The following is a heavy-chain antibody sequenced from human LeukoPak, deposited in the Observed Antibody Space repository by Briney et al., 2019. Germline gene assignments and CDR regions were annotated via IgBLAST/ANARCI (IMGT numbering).Heavy chain of an antibody. Sequence: AVTVSYKASGGTFINYAISWVRQAPGQGGEGMGRIIPILGIANYAQKFQGRVTITADKSTSTAYMELSSLRSEDTAVYYCARAFGIEMATINVLGYWGQGTLVTVSS. CDR3: ARAFGIEMATINVLGY. J-gene: IGHJ4*02. CDR1: GGTFINYA. CDR2: IIPILGIA. V-gene: IGHV1-69*04. D-gene: IGHD5-24*01.